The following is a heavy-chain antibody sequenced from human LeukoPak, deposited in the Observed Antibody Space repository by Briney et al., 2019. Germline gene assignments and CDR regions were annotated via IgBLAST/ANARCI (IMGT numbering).Heavy chain of an antibody. CDR2: IYYSGST. J-gene: IGHJ4*02. V-gene: IGHV4-59*01. D-gene: IGHD1-14*01. Sequence: SETLSLTCTVSGGSISSYYWSWIRQPPGKGLEWIGYIYYSGSTNYNPSLKSRVTISVDTSKNQFSLKLSSVTAADTAVYYCARGHAEYNPIDYWSQGTLVTVSS. CDR3: ARGHAEYNPIDY. CDR1: GGSISSYY.